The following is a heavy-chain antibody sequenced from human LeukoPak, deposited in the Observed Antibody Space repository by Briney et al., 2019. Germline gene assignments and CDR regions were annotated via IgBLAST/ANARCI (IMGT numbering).Heavy chain of an antibody. V-gene: IGHV3-21*01. CDR3: ARGGQEVVATIDY. CDR1: GFTFSSYS. J-gene: IGHJ4*02. Sequence: GGSLRLSCAASGFTFSSYSMNWVRQAPGKGLEWVSSISSSSSYIYYADSVKGRFTISRDNAKNSLYLQMNSLRAEDTAVYYCARGGQEVVATIDYWGQGTLVTVSS. D-gene: IGHD5-12*01. CDR2: ISSSSSYI.